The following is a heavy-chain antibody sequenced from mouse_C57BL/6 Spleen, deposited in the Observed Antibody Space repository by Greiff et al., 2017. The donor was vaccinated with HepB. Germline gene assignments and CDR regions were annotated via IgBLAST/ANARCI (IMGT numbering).Heavy chain of an antibody. V-gene: IGHV1-50*01. Sequence: QVHVKQPGAELVKPGASVKLSCKASGYTFTSYWMQWVKQRPGQGLEWIGEIDPSDSYTNYNQKFKGKATLTVDTSSSTAYMQLSSLTSEDSAVYYCARGPDRRFDYWGQGTTLTVSS. CDR3: ARGPDRRFDY. CDR2: IDPSDSYT. J-gene: IGHJ2*01. CDR1: GYTFTSYW.